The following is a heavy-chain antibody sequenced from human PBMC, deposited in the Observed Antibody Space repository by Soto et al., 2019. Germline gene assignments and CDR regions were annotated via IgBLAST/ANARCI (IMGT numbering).Heavy chain of an antibody. Sequence: QVLLVQSGAEVKQPGASVKVSSKASGYTFTSYDINWVRQATGQGLEWMGWMNPNSGNTGYAQKFQGRVTMTRNTSISTAYGELSSLRAAETAVWYCAGVGSSCWCRVWGRGTTFAVS. J-gene: IGHJ6*02. CDR1: GYTFTSYD. CDR2: MNPNSGNT. CDR3: AGVGSSCWCRV. V-gene: IGHV1-8*01. D-gene: IGHD6-19*01.